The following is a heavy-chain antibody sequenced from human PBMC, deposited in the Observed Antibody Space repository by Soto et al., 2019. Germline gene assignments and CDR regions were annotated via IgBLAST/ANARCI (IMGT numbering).Heavy chain of an antibody. CDR2: IYYSGST. Sequence: QVQLQESGPGLVKPSETLSLTCTVSGGSVSSGSYYWSWIRQPPGKGLEWIGYIYYSGSTNYNPSLKSRVTISVDTSKNQFSLKLSSVTAAYTAVYYGASMYKGVRGYYWGQGTLVTVSS. J-gene: IGHJ4*02. CDR1: GGSVSSGSYY. CDR3: ASMYKGVRGYY. V-gene: IGHV4-61*01. D-gene: IGHD1-1*01.